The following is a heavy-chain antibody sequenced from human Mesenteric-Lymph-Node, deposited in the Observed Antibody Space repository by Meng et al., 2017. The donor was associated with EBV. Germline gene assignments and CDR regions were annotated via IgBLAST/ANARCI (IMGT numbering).Heavy chain of an antibody. V-gene: IGHV3-11*01. CDR2: ISSTSSTI. CDR1: GFTLSDYY. D-gene: IGHD6-13*01. CDR3: ARYISAAIFDY. J-gene: IGHJ4*02. Sequence: QVQLVEXXXXXGKPGGXXXLSCAASGFTLSDYYMSWIRQAPGKGLEWVSYISSTSSTINFADSVKGRFTISRDNARNSLYLQMNSLRADDTAVYYCARYISAAIFDYWGQGTLVTVS.